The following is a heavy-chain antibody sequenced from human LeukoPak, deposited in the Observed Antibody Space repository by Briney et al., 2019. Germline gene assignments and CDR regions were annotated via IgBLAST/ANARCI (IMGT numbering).Heavy chain of an antibody. CDR2: ISYDGSNK. D-gene: IGHD2-2*01. V-gene: IGHV3-30*03. CDR1: GFTFSSYG. CDR3: ASVRVVPAATNWFDP. Sequence: GGSLRLSCAASGFTFSSYGMHWVRQAPGKGLEWVAVISYDGSNKYYADSVKGRFTISRDNSKNTLYLQMNSLRAEDTAVYYCASVRVVPAATNWFDPWGQGTLVTVSS. J-gene: IGHJ5*02.